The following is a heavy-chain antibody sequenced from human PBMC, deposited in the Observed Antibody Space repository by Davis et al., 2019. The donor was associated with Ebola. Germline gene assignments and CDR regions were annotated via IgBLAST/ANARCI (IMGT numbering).Heavy chain of an antibody. V-gene: IGHV4-34*01. CDR1: GGSFSGYY. CDR2: IYYSGST. D-gene: IGHD1-26*01. CDR3: ARRQWELHYYGMDV. Sequence: MPSETLSLTCAVYGGSFSGYYWSWIRQPPGKGLEWIGSIYYSGSTYYNPSLKSRVTISVDTSKNQFSLKLSSVTAADTAVYYCARRQWELHYYGMDVWGQGTTVTVSS. J-gene: IGHJ6*02.